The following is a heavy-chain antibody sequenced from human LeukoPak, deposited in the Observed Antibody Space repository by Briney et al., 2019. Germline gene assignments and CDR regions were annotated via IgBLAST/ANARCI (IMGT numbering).Heavy chain of an antibody. CDR3: ARTGSYYYYYMDV. V-gene: IGHV4-34*01. CDR2: INHSGST. Sequence: SETLSLTCAVYGGSFSGYYWSWIRQPPGKGLEWIGEINHSGSTNYNPSLQSRVPISVDTSKHQFSLKLSSVTAADTAVYYCARTGSYYYYYMDVWGKGTTVTVSS. J-gene: IGHJ6*03. D-gene: IGHD3-10*01. CDR1: GGSFSGYY.